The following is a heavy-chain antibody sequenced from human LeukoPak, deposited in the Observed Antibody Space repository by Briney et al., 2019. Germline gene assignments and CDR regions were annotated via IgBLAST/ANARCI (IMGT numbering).Heavy chain of an antibody. CDR1: GYTFTSYD. Sequence: GASVKVSCKASGYTFTSYDINWVRQATGQGLEWMGWMNPNSGNTGYAQKFQGRVTMTRNTSISTAYMELSSLRSEDTAVYYCARGRLGYSSSFSSYCNYMDVWGKGTTVTVSS. D-gene: IGHD6-13*01. CDR2: MNPNSGNT. V-gene: IGHV1-8*01. CDR3: ARGRLGYSSSFSSYCNYMDV. J-gene: IGHJ6*03.